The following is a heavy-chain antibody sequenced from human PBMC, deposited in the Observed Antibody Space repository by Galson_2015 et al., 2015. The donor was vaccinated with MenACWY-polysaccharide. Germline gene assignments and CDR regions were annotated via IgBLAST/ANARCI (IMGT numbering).Heavy chain of an antibody. J-gene: IGHJ3*02. Sequence: SLRLSCAASGFTFSSYAMSWVRQAPGKGLEWVSAISGSGGSTYYADSVKGRFTISRDNSKNTLYLQMNSLRAEDTAVYYCAKDWGVTMIVVGVDAFDIWGQGTMVTVSS. D-gene: IGHD3-22*01. CDR2: ISGSGGST. CDR1: GFTFSSYA. CDR3: AKDWGVTMIVVGVDAFDI. V-gene: IGHV3-23*01.